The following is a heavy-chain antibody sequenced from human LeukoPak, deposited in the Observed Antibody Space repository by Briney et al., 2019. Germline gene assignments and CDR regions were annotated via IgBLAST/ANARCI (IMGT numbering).Heavy chain of an antibody. Sequence: GGSLRLSCAASGFSFSTYTMNWVRQAPGKGLEWVSYISSGSTTIYYADSVKGRFTISRDNAKNSLYLQMISLRPEDTAIYYCARGHYDILTGYSYWGQGTLVTVSS. CDR1: GFSFSTYT. D-gene: IGHD3-9*01. V-gene: IGHV3-48*01. CDR3: ARGHYDILTGYSY. J-gene: IGHJ4*02. CDR2: ISSGSTTI.